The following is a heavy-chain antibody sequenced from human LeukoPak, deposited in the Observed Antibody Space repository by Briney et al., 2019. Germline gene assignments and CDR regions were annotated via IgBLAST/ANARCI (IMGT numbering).Heavy chain of an antibody. J-gene: IGHJ4*02. Sequence: GGSLRLSCAASGFTFSDYYMSWIRQAPGKGLEWVSYISSSGSTIYYADSVKGRFTISRDNAKNSLYLQMNSLRAEDTALYYCARGSEDIVVVVAAYWGQGTLVTVSS. CDR3: ARGSEDIVVVVAAY. D-gene: IGHD2-15*01. CDR1: GFTFSDYY. V-gene: IGHV3-11*01. CDR2: ISSSGSTI.